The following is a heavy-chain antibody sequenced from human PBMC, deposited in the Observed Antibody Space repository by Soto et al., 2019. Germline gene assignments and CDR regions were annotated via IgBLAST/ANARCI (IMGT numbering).Heavy chain of an antibody. V-gene: IGHV1-3*01. D-gene: IGHD1-26*01. Sequence: QVQLVQSGAEVKKPGSSVKVSCKASGYTFTSYAMHWVRQAPGQRREWMGWINAGNGNTKYSQKFQGRVTIIRDTSASTAYMELSSLRSEDTAVYYCARGASPLIDYWGQGTLVTVSS. CDR2: INAGNGNT. J-gene: IGHJ4*02. CDR1: GYTFTSYA. CDR3: ARGASPLIDY.